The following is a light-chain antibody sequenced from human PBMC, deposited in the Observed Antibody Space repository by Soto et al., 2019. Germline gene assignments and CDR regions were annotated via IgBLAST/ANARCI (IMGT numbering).Light chain of an antibody. CDR2: AAS. V-gene: IGKV1-39*01. Sequence: DIQMTQYPSSLSASVGDRVTITCRASQTVGIYLSWFQQKPGKAPKLLIYAASSLQSGVPSRFSGSGTGTDFTLTISSLQPEDFATYYCQQSYSTPITFGQGTRLEIK. J-gene: IGKJ5*01. CDR3: QQSYSTPIT. CDR1: QTVGIY.